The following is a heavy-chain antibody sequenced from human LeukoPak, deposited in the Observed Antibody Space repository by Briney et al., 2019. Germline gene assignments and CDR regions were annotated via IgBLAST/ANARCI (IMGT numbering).Heavy chain of an antibody. CDR2: ISWKGAST. D-gene: IGHD4-11*01. CDR1: GFTFNDYG. V-gene: IGHV3-20*04. J-gene: IGHJ6*03. Sequence: GGSLRLSCAASGFTFNDYGMSWVRQAPGKGLEWVSGISWKGASTVYADSVRGRFTISRDNAKNSLYLQMNSLRAEDTAVYYCGRCSTVTTPTLYYYYYYYMDVWGKGTTVTVSS. CDR3: GRCSTVTTPTLYYYYYYYMDV.